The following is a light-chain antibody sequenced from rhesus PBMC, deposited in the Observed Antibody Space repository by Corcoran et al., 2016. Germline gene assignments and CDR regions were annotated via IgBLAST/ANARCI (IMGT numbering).Light chain of an antibody. CDR2: SAY. V-gene: IGKV3-40*03. Sequence: EIVMTQSPATLSLSPGETATLSCRASESVGSYLAWYQQKPGQVPKLLVHSAYFRATGIPDRFSGSGSRTGFTLTISSLEPEDVGVYHCQQYNDLLLTFGGGTKVEIK. CDR1: ESVGSY. CDR3: QQYNDLLLT. J-gene: IGKJ4*01.